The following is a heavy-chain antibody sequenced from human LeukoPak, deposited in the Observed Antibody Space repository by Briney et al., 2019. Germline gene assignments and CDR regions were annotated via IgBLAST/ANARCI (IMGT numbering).Heavy chain of an antibody. CDR3: ARVLVVPSGPAYYYYYGMDV. CDR2: ISGYNGNT. CDR1: VYIFTSHG. D-gene: IGHD2-2*01. J-gene: IGHJ6*04. V-gene: IGHV1-18*04. Sequence: ASVKVSCKASVYIFTSHGISWVRQAPGQRLEWMGWISGYNGNTNYAQKLQGRVTMTTDTSTSTAYMELRSLGSDDTAVYYCARVLVVPSGPAYYYYYGMDVWGKGTTVTVSS.